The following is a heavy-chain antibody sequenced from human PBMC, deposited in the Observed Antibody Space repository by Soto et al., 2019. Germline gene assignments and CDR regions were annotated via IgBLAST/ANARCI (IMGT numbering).Heavy chain of an antibody. J-gene: IGHJ4*02. V-gene: IGHV3-11*01. CDR1: GFTFSDYY. D-gene: IGHD3-22*01. Sequence: GGSLRLSCAASGFTFSDYYMSWIRQAPGRGLEWVSYISSSDTIYYADSVKGRFTISRDNAKNSLYLQMNSLRAEDTAMYYCARDLGYYDSSGYFAYRGKGTLVTVSS. CDR2: ISSSDTI. CDR3: ARDLGYYDSSGYFAY.